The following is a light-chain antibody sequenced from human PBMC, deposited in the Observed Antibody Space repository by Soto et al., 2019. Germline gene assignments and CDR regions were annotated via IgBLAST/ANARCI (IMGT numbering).Light chain of an antibody. CDR3: MQALQTPT. CDR2: LGS. J-gene: IGKJ1*01. V-gene: IGKV2-28*01. Sequence: EIVMTQSPLSLPVTPGDPASISCRSSQSLLHSNGYNYLDWYLQKPGQSPQLLIYLGSNRASGVPDRFSGSGSGTDFTLKIRRVEAEDVGVYYCMQALQTPTFGQGTKVEIK. CDR1: QSLLHSNGYNY.